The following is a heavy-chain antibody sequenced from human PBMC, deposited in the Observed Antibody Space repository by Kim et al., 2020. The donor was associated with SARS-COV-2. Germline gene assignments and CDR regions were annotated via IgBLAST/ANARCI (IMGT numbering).Heavy chain of an antibody. CDR3: ASDSSGYYQFDY. D-gene: IGHD3-22*01. J-gene: IGHJ4*02. Sequence: YYNPSLQSRVTISVDTSKNQFSLKLTSVTAADTALYYCASDSSGYYQFDYWGQGTLVTVSS. V-gene: IGHV4-39*01.